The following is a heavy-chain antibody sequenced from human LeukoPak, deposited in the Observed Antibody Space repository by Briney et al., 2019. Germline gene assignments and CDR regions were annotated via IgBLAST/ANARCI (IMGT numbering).Heavy chain of an antibody. CDR2: IYHSGST. D-gene: IGHD3-10*01. CDR3: ARGRGNWFDP. Sequence: SETLSLTCAVSGGAISSGGYSWSWIRQPPGKGLEWIGYIYHSGSTYYNPSLKSRVTISVDRSKNQFSLKLSSVTAADTAVYYCARGRGNWFDPWGQGTLVTVSS. J-gene: IGHJ5*02. CDR1: GGAISSGGYS. V-gene: IGHV4-30-2*01.